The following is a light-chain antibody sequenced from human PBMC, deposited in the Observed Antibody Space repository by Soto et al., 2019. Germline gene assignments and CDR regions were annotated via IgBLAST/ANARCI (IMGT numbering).Light chain of an antibody. CDR1: QGIAPY. J-gene: IGKJ4*01. CDR2: ATS. CDR3: QKYNSAPLT. V-gene: IGKV1-27*01. Sequence: DVQMTQSPSSLSAFVGDRVTITCRASQGIAPYLAWFQQKPGKVPKLLIYATSTLQSGVPSRFSGSGSGTDFTLTISSLQPEDVATNYCQKYNSAPLTFGRGTKVEIK.